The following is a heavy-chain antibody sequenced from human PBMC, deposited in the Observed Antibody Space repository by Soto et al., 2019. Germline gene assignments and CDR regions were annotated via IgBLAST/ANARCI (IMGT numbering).Heavy chain of an antibody. D-gene: IGHD2-21*02. CDR3: ARGGGDCYPDALDI. CDR1: GFTFSSYG. V-gene: IGHV3-33*01. Sequence: QVQLVESGGGVVQPGRSLRLSCAASGFTFSSYGMHWVRQAPGKGLAWVAVIWYDGSNKYYADSVKGRFTISRDNSKNTLYLQMNSLRAEDTAVYYWARGGGDCYPDALDIWGQGTMVTVSS. J-gene: IGHJ3*02. CDR2: IWYDGSNK.